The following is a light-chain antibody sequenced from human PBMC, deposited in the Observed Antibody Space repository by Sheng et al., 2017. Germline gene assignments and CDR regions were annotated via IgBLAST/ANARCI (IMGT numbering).Light chain of an antibody. J-gene: IGKJ1*01. V-gene: IGKV1-5*03. CDR1: QSISSW. CDR3: QQYKDYLGT. CDR2: AAS. Sequence: DIQMTQSPSTLSASVGDRVTITCRASQSISSWLAWYQQKPGKAPKLLIYAASSLESGVPSRFSGSGSGTEFTLTISSLHPDDFATYYCQQYKDYLGTFGQGTKVDIK.